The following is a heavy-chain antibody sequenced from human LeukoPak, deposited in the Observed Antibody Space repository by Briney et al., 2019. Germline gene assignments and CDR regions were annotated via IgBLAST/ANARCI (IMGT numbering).Heavy chain of an antibody. V-gene: IGHV1-2*02. D-gene: IGHD5-12*01. J-gene: IGHJ4*02. CDR3: ARQRIGGYSGYDFDY. CDR2: INPNSGGT. CDR1: GYTFTDYY. Sequence: ASVKVSCKASGYTFTDYYMHWVRQAPGQGLEWMGWINPNSGGTNYAQKFQGRVTMTRDTSISTAYMELSRLRSDDTAVYYCARQRIGGYSGYDFDYWGQGTLVTVSS.